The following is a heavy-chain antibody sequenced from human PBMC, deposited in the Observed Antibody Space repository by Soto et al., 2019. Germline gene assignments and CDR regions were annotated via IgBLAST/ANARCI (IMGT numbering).Heavy chain of an antibody. Sequence: GGSLRLSCAASGFTFSSYAMSWVRQAPGKGLEWVSAISGSGGSTYYADSVKGRFTISRDNSKNTLYLQMNSLRAEDTAVYYCAKDPDIVVVPAAPGWFDPWGQGTLVTVSS. CDR3: AKDPDIVVVPAAPGWFDP. J-gene: IGHJ5*02. CDR2: ISGSGGST. D-gene: IGHD2-2*01. CDR1: GFTFSSYA. V-gene: IGHV3-23*01.